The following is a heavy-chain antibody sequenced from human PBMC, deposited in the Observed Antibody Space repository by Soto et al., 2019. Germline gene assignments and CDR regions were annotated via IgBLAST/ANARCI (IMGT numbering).Heavy chain of an antibody. J-gene: IGHJ4*02. D-gene: IGHD6-25*01. CDR2: IYHSGST. CDR1: GGSISSSY. Sequence: QVQLQESGPGLVKPSETLSLTCTVSGGSISSSYWSWIRQPPGKGLEWTGYIYHSGSTNYNPSLKSRVTISVDTSKNQFSLKLSSVTAADTAVYYCARLGSIAADDFDYWGQGTLVTVSS. V-gene: IGHV4-59*08. CDR3: ARLGSIAADDFDY.